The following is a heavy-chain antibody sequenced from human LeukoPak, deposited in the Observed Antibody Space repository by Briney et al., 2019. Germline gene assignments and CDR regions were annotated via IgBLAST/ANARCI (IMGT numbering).Heavy chain of an antibody. J-gene: IGHJ4*02. CDR3: ARDKAGLVFDY. D-gene: IGHD6-13*01. CDR1: GFTFSSYS. CDR2: ISSSSSYI. Sequence: GGSLRLSCAASGFTFSSYSMNWVRQAPGKGLEWVSYISSSSSYIYYADSVKGRFTTSRDNAKNSLYLQMNSLRAEDTAVYYCARDKAGLVFDYWGQGTLVTVSS. V-gene: IGHV3-21*05.